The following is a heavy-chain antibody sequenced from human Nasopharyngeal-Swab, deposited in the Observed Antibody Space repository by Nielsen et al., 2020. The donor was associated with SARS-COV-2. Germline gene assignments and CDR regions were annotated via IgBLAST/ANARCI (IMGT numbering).Heavy chain of an antibody. Sequence: GESLKISCAASGFTFSSYGVHWVRQAPGKGLEWVAVISYDGSNKYYADSVKGRFTISRDNSKNTLYLQMNSLRAEDTAVYYCAKEDFFGSSGYYMGPDYWGQGTLVTVSS. CDR3: AKEDFFGSSGYYMGPDY. V-gene: IGHV3-30*18. CDR1: GFTFSSYG. CDR2: ISYDGSNK. D-gene: IGHD3-22*01. J-gene: IGHJ4*02.